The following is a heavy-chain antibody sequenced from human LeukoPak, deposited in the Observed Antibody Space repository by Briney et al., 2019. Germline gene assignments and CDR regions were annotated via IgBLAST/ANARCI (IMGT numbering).Heavy chain of an antibody. Sequence: SGGSLRLSCAASGLTVSSYGMTWVRQAPGKGVEWVSAFSATDGSAQYAESVKGRFTISRDNSKNSLYLQMNSLRDEDTAVYYCAKARIAAAGTGAFDVWGQGTMVTVSS. D-gene: IGHD6-13*01. J-gene: IGHJ3*01. CDR2: FSATDGSA. CDR1: GLTVSSYG. CDR3: AKARIAAAGTGAFDV. V-gene: IGHV3-23*01.